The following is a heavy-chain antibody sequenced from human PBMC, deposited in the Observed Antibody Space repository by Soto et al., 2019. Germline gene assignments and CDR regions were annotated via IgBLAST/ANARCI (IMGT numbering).Heavy chain of an antibody. Sequence: PGGSLRLSCAASGFTFSSYAMSWVRQAPGKGLEWVSAISGSGGSTYNADSVKGRFTISRDNSKNTLYLQMNSLRAEDTAVYYCCSGIHDPAHFDYWGLGTLVTVSS. J-gene: IGHJ4*02. V-gene: IGHV3-23*01. D-gene: IGHD3-10*02. CDR2: ISGSGGST. CDR3: CSGIHDPAHFDY. CDR1: GFTFSSYA.